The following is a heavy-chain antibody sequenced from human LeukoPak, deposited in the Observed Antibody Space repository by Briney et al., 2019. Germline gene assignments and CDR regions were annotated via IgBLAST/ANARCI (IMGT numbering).Heavy chain of an antibody. CDR2: TYYRSEWHY. J-gene: IGHJ4*02. D-gene: IGHD6-19*01. V-gene: IGHV6-1*01. CDR3: ASGWALRF. Sequence: SQILSLTCAISGDSVSSNNAAWNWIRQSPSRGLEWLGRTYYRSEWHYDYAVSVKSRITINADTSKNQFSLQLNSVTPEDTAVYYCASGWALRFWGQGTLVTVSS. CDR1: GDSVSSNNAA.